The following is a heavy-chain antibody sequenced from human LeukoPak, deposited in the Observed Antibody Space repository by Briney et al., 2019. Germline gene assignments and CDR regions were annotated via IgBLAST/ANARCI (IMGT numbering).Heavy chain of an antibody. J-gene: IGHJ4*02. D-gene: IGHD1-26*01. CDR3: AKGVGGATYYFDY. Sequence: ASVKVSCKASGYTFTSYYMYWVRQAPGQGLEGMGIINPSGGSTSNAQKFQGRVTMTRDTSTSTVYMELSSLRSEGTAVYYCAKGVGGATYYFDYWGQGTLVTVSS. V-gene: IGHV1-46*01. CDR2: INPSGGST. CDR1: GYTFTSYY.